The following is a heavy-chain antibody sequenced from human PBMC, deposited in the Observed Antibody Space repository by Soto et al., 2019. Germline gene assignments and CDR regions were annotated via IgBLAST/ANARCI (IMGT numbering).Heavy chain of an antibody. CDR3: ARVPDR. D-gene: IGHD2-2*01. Sequence: LQLPESGSGLVKPSQTLSLTCAVSGGSISSGGYSWSWIRQPPGQGLEWIGYISHSGSTYYNPSLKSRVTISVDRSKNQFSLKLSSVTAADTAVYYCARVPDRWGQGTLVTVAS. J-gene: IGHJ5*02. CDR1: GGSISSGGYS. CDR2: ISHSGST. V-gene: IGHV4-30-2*01.